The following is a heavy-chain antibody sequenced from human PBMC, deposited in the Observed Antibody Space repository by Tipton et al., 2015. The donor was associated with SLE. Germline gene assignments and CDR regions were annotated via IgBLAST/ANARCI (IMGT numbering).Heavy chain of an antibody. CDR2: IYYSGST. Sequence: TLSLTCTVSGASVSSSVYSWGWIRQPPGKGLQWIGYIYYSGSTNYNPSLKSRVTISVDKSKNQFSLKLSSVTAADTAVYYYAREVGNLDYWGQGTLVTVSS. CDR3: AREVGNLDY. J-gene: IGHJ4*02. CDR1: GASVSSSVYS. D-gene: IGHD2-2*01. V-gene: IGHV4-61*08.